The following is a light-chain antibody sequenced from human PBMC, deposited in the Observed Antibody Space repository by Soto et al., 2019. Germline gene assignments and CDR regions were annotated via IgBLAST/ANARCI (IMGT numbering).Light chain of an antibody. CDR3: SSFTSSITYV. CDR2: DVT. CDR1: SSDVGGYNS. J-gene: IGLJ1*01. V-gene: IGLV2-14*01. Sequence: QSVLTQPASVSGSPGQSITISCTGTSSDVGGYNSVSWYRQDPGKAPKLIIYDVTYRPSGVSNRFSGSKSGNTASLTISGLQSEDEADHHCSSFTSSITYVFGTGTKVTAL.